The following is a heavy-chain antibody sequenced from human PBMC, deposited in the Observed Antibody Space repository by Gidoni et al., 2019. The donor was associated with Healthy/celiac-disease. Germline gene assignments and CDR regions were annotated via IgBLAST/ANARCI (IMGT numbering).Heavy chain of an antibody. D-gene: IGHD2-15*01. Sequence: QVQLQQWGAGLLKPSETLSLTCAVYGGSFSGYYWSWIRQPPGKGLECTGEINHSGSTNCNPSLNSRVTISVDTSKNQFSLKLSSVTAADTAVYYCARGLSGGVVVAATGYNWFDPWGQGTLVNVSS. J-gene: IGHJ5*02. CDR3: ARGLSGGVVVAATGYNWFDP. V-gene: IGHV4-34*01. CDR1: GGSFSGYY. CDR2: INHSGST.